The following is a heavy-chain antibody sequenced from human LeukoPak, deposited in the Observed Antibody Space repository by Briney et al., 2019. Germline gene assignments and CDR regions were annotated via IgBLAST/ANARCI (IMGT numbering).Heavy chain of an antibody. V-gene: IGHV6-1*01. J-gene: IGHJ3*02. D-gene: IGHD5-18*01. CDR1: GDSISNNSS. Sequence: SQTLSLTCAIFGDSISNNSSWNWIRQSPSRGLEWLGRTYYRSKWYNDYVVSVKSRININPDTSKNQFSLQLNSVTPEDTAVYYCARGGQGDGYSADEAFDIWGQGTMVTVS. CDR2: TYYRSKWYN. CDR3: ARGGQGDGYSADEAFDI.